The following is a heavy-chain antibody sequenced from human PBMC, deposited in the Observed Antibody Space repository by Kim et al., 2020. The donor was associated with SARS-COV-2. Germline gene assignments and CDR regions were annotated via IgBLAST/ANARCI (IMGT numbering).Heavy chain of an antibody. D-gene: IGHD2-2*01. Sequence: GGSLRLSCAASGFTFSSYGMHWVRQAPGKGLEWVAVIWYDGSNKYYADSVKGRFTISRDNSKNTLYLQMNSLRAEDTAVYYCARGIKPSLGYCSSTSCHIPAHAYYYYMDVWGKGTTVTVSS. CDR3: ARGIKPSLGYCSSTSCHIPAHAYYYYMDV. CDR1: GFTFSSYG. V-gene: IGHV3-33*01. CDR2: IWYDGSNK. J-gene: IGHJ6*03.